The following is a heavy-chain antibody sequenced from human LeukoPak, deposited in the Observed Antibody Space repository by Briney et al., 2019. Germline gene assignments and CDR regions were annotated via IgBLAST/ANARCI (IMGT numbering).Heavy chain of an antibody. CDR2: INHSGST. Sequence: SETLSLTCAVYGGSFSGYYWSWIRQPPGKGLEWIGEINHSGSTNYNPSLKSRVTISVDASKNQFSLKLSSVTAADTAVYYCARLVLLSGDRRYFDYWGQGTLVTVSS. CDR1: GGSFSGYY. CDR3: ARLVLLSGDRRYFDY. J-gene: IGHJ4*02. V-gene: IGHV4-34*01. D-gene: IGHD7-27*01.